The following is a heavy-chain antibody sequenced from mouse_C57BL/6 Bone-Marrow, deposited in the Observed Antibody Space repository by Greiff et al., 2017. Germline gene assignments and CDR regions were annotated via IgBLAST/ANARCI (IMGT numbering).Heavy chain of an antibody. J-gene: IGHJ1*03. CDR3: ARPYYYGSSWYFDV. Sequence: QVQLQQPGAELVKPGASVKLSCKASGYTFTSYWMHWVKQRPGQGLEWIGMIHPNSGSTNYNEKFKSKATLTVDNSSSTAYMQLSSLTSEDSAVYYCARPYYYGSSWYFDVWGTGTTVTVSS. V-gene: IGHV1-64*01. D-gene: IGHD1-1*01. CDR1: GYTFTSYW. CDR2: IHPNSGST.